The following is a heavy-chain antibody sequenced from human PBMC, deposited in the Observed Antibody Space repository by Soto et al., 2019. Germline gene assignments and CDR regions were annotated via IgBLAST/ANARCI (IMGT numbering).Heavy chain of an antibody. D-gene: IGHD3-9*01. CDR2: INHSGSN. CDR3: ARGGSNDWQVAFDI. V-gene: IGHV4-34*01. CDR1: GGSFSTYY. Sequence: LSLTCVVSGGSFSTYYYNWIRQSPGKGLEWIGEINHSGSNNYSPSLKSRVTMSLDTSKNQFSLKLTSVTAADTAVYYCARGGSNDWQVAFDIWGQGTMVTVSS. J-gene: IGHJ3*02.